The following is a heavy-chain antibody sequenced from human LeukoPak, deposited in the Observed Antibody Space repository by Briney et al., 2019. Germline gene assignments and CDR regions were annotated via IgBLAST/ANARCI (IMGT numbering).Heavy chain of an antibody. CDR1: GFTFSSYG. D-gene: IGHD2-15*01. CDR2: IRYDGSNK. CDR3: AKDQDIVVVVAGPFDY. J-gene: IGHJ4*02. V-gene: IGHV3-30*02. Sequence: GGSLRLSCAASGFTFSSYGMHWVRQAPGKGLEWVAFIRYDGSNKYYADSVKGQFTISRDNSKNTLYLQMNSLRAEDTAVYYCAKDQDIVVVVAGPFDYWGQGTLVTVSS.